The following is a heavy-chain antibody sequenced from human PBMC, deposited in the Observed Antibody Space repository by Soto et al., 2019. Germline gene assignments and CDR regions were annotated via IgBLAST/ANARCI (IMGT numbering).Heavy chain of an antibody. V-gene: IGHV4-4*02. D-gene: IGHD1-26*01. CDR3: ARRSGWELRRGWFDP. J-gene: IGHJ5*02. Sequence: PSETLSLTCAVSGGSISSSNWWSWVRQPPGKGLEWIGEIYHSGSTNYNPSLKSRVTISVDKSKNQFSLKLSSVTAADTAVYYCARRSGWELRRGWFDPWGQGTLVTVSS. CDR1: GGSISSSNW. CDR2: IYHSGST.